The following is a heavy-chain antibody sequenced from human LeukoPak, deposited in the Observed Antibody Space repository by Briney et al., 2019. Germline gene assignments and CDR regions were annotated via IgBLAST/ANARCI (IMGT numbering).Heavy chain of an antibody. CDR1: GSTVSSNY. D-gene: IGHD3-10*01. J-gene: IGHJ5*02. Sequence: GGSLRLSCAASGSTVSSNYMSWVRQAPGKGLEWVSVIYSGGSTYYADSVKGRFTISRDNSKNTLYLQMNSLRAEDTAVYYCARGITMVRGVIISYNWFDPWGQGTLVTVSS. V-gene: IGHV3-53*01. CDR2: IYSGGST. CDR3: ARGITMVRGVIISYNWFDP.